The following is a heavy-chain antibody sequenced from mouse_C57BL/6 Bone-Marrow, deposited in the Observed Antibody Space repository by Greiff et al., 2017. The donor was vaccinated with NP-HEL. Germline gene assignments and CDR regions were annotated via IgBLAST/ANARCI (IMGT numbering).Heavy chain of an antibody. V-gene: IGHV14-4*01. J-gene: IGHJ2*01. CDR3: TTLYRYYFDY. Sequence: VQLQQSGAELVRPGASVKLSCTASGFNIKDDYMHWVKQRPEQGLEWIGWIDPENGDTEYASKFQGKATITADTSSNTAYLQLSSLTSEDTAVYYCTTLYRYYFDYWGQGTTLTVSS. CDR1: GFNIKDDY. CDR2: IDPENGDT. D-gene: IGHD2-1*01.